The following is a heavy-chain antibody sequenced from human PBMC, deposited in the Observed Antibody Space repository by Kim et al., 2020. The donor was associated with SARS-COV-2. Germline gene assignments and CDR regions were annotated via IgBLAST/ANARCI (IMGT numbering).Heavy chain of an antibody. CDR3: ARGVQSTAWFQIDF. CDR1: GDSVNNSTFF. J-gene: IGHJ4*01. CDR2: ISYAGNT. D-gene: IGHD1-1*01. Sequence: SETLSLTCSVSGDSVNNSTFFWGWIRQPPGKGPEWIGGISYAGNTFYNPSLQSRVAISIDTSKNHFSLKVNSVTAADTAVYYCARGVQSTAWFQIDFWG. V-gene: IGHV4-39*02.